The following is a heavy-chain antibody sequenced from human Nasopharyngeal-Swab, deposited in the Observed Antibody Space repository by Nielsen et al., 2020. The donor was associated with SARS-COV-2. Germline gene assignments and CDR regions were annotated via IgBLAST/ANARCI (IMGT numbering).Heavy chain of an antibody. J-gene: IGHJ5*02. CDR2: IIPIFGTA. V-gene: IGHV1-69*06. Sequence: ARHAPGQGLEWMGGIIPIFGTANYAQKFQGRVTITADKSTSTAYMELSSLRSEDTAVYYCAREDLGYSYGAWGQGTLVTVSS. D-gene: IGHD5-18*01. CDR3: AREDLGYSYGA.